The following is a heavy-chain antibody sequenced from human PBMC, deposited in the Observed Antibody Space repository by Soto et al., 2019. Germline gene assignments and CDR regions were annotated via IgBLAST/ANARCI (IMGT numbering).Heavy chain of an antibody. CDR2: IYYSGST. CDR1: GGSISSYY. Sequence: SETLSLTCTVSGGSISSYYWSRIRQPPGKGLEWIGYIYYSGSTNYNPSLKSRVTISVDTSKNQFSLKLSSVTAADTAVYYCARHGDGSGSRYNWFDPWGQGTLVTVSS. J-gene: IGHJ5*02. D-gene: IGHD3-10*01. V-gene: IGHV4-59*08. CDR3: ARHGDGSGSRYNWFDP.